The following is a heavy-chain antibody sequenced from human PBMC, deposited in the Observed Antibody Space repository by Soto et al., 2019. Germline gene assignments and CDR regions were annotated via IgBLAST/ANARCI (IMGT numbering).Heavy chain of an antibody. CDR1: GFTFSTYA. D-gene: IGHD5-12*01. Sequence: LRLSCAASGFTFSTYAMNWVRQAPGKGLEWVSSISSSSSFRYYADSVKGRFTISRDNAKNSLYLQMNSLRAQDTAVYYCARGAPGRDGYNLDFQHWGQGTLVTVCS. CDR2: ISSSSSFR. J-gene: IGHJ1*01. V-gene: IGHV3-21*04. CDR3: ARGAPGRDGYNLDFQH.